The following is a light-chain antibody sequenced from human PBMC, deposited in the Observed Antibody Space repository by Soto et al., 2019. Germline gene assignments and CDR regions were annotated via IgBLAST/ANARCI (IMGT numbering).Light chain of an antibody. CDR2: AAS. Sequence: DIQMPPSAPSLSASVRAMFTITCRARERISSYLYRYQQIPGKAPKLLTYAASRLQSGASSSLSGSESGTDFTLTISSLQHEDFSSCYYQHSYTTPFIFGAGTKVDIK. CDR3: QHSYTTPFI. J-gene: IGKJ4*01. CDR1: ERISSY. V-gene: IGKV1-39*01.